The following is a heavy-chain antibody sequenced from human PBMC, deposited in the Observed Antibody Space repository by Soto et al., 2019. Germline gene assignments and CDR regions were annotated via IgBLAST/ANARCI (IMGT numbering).Heavy chain of an antibody. J-gene: IGHJ4*02. V-gene: IGHV3-23*01. CDR2: ISGSGGST. CDR1: GFTFSSYA. CDR3: AKLLRVGGYSYGPSDS. Sequence: HPGGSLRLSCAASGFTFSSYAMSWVRQAPGTGLEWVSAISGSGGSTYYADSVKGRFSISRDNSKNTLYLQMNSLRAEDTAVYYCAKLLRVGGYSYGPSDSWGQGTLVTSPQ. D-gene: IGHD5-18*01.